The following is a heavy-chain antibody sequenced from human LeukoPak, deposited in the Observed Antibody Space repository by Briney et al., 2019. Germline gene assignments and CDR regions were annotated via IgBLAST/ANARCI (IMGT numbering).Heavy chain of an antibody. CDR1: GFTFSSYS. V-gene: IGHV3-21*01. J-gene: IGHJ4*02. D-gene: IGHD3-9*01. CDR2: ISSSSSYI. CDR3: ARTYYDILTAYNPYFDY. Sequence: PGGSLRLSCAASGFTFSSYSMNWVRQAPGKGLEWVSSISSSSSYIHYADSVKGRFTISRDNAKNSLYLQMNSLRAEDTAVYYCARTYYDILTAYNPYFDYWGQGTLVTVSS.